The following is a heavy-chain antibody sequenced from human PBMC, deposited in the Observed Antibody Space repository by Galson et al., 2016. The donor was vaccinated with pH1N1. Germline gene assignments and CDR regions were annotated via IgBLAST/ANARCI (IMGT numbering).Heavy chain of an antibody. J-gene: IGHJ4*02. D-gene: IGHD3-3*02. CDR3: TRDVPFTSFDY. CDR2: IGDAI. Sequence: LRLSCAASGFPFGAHTMNWVRQAPGKGLEWVASIGDAIFYADSVRGRFTISRDNAKSTLYLQMNSLRAEDTSIYYCTRDVPFTSFDYWGQGTLVTVSS. CDR1: GFPFGAHT. V-gene: IGHV3-21*06.